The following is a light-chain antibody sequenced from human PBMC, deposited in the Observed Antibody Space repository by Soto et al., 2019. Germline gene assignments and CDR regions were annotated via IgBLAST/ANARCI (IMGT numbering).Light chain of an antibody. V-gene: IGKV3-15*01. J-gene: IGKJ5*01. Sequence: EIVMTQSPATLSVSPGERATLSCRASQSVFSSLAWYQQKPGQAPRLLIYGAATRATGVPARFSATGSETDFTLTISGLQSEDSAVYFCQQYNNWPFSFGQGTRLEIK. CDR1: QSVFSS. CDR2: GAA. CDR3: QQYNNWPFS.